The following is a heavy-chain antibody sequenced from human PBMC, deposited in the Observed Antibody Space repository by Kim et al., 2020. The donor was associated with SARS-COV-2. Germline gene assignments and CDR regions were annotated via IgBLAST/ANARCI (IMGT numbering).Heavy chain of an antibody. V-gene: IGHV3-21*01. J-gene: IGHJ6*03. CDR1: GFTFSSYS. Sequence: GGSLRLSCAASGFTFSSYSMNWVRQAPGKGLEWVSSISSSSSYIYYADSVKGRFTISRDNAKNSLYLQMNSLRAEDTAVYYCARRVGIAAAGYYYYYYMDVWGKGTTVTVSS. D-gene: IGHD6-13*01. CDR3: ARRVGIAAAGYYYYYYMDV. CDR2: ISSSSSYI.